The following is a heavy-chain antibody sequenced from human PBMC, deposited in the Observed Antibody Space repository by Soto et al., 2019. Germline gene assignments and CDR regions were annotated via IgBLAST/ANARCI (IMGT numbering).Heavy chain of an antibody. V-gene: IGHV4-59*01. J-gene: IGHJ4*02. CDR1: GASISGYY. Sequence: SETLFLTCTVSGASISGYYWNWIRQPPGKGLEWIGYIYNSGSTNYNPSLKSRVTISADTSKNQFSLKLTSATAADTAVYHCARGYYDSRGSSAPFDYWGQGTLVTAPQ. CDR3: ARGYYDSRGSSAPFDY. CDR2: IYNSGST. D-gene: IGHD3-22*01.